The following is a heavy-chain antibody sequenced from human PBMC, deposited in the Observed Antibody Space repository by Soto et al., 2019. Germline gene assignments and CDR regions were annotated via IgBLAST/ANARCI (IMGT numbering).Heavy chain of an antibody. CDR3: ARGLYGDPREYFQY. Sequence: SETLSLTCTVSGAPMNRYYWSWIRQPPGKALEWIGYIFNSETSRYNPSLRSRIAMSVDRSKNQFSLTMTSLRAEDTAVYYCARGLYGDPREYFQYWGQGTLVTVSS. CDR2: IFNSETS. D-gene: IGHD4-17*01. J-gene: IGHJ1*01. V-gene: IGHV4-4*08. CDR1: GAPMNRYY.